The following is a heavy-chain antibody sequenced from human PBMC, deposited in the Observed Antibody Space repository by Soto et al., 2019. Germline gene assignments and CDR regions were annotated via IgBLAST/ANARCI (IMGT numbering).Heavy chain of an antibody. CDR3: AKDLGFLEWLSPPSDGMDV. CDR2: ISGSGGST. J-gene: IGHJ6*02. CDR1: GFTFSSYA. V-gene: IGHV3-23*01. D-gene: IGHD3-3*02. Sequence: GGSLRLSCAASGFTFSSYAMSWVRQAPGKGLEWVSAISGSGGSTYYADSVKGRFTISRDNSKNTLYLQMNSLRAEDTAVYYCAKDLGFLEWLSPPSDGMDVWGQGTTVTVSS.